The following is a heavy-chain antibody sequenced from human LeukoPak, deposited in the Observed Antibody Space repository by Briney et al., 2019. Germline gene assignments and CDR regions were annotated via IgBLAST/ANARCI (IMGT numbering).Heavy chain of an antibody. D-gene: IGHD4-11*01. CDR3: AKVPWGNYYYYYYYMDV. Sequence: GGSLRLSCAASGFTFSSYAMSWVRQAPGKGLEWVSTISGSGSSTHYADSVKGRFTISRDNSKNTLYLQMNSLRADDTAVYYCAKVPWGNYYYYYYYMDVWGKGTTVTVSS. V-gene: IGHV3-23*01. J-gene: IGHJ6*03. CDR2: ISGSGSST. CDR1: GFTFSSYA.